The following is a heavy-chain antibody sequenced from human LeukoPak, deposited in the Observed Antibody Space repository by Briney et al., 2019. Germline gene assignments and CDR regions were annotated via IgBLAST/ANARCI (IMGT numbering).Heavy chain of an antibody. D-gene: IGHD5-12*01. CDR1: GYTFTGYY. CDR3: ARGYSGYDGPDY. CDR2: INPNSGGT. V-gene: IGHV1-2*02. J-gene: IGHJ4*02. Sequence: ASVKVSCKASGYTFTGYYMHWVRQAPGQGLEWMGWINPNSGGTNYAQKFQGRVTMTRDTSISTAYMELSRLRSDDTAVYYCARGYSGYDGPDYWSQGTLVTVSS.